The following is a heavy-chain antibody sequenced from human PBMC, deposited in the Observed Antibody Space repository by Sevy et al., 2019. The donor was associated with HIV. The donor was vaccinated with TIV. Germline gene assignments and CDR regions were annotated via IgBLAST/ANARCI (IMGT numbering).Heavy chain of an antibody. D-gene: IGHD5-18*01. V-gene: IGHV4-59*01. CDR2: IHYSGST. CDR1: GGSISGYY. CDR3: ARKYSYGSNFDY. J-gene: IGHJ4*02. Sequence: SETLSLTCTVSGGSISGYYWTWIRQSPGKGLEWIGYIHYSGSTNYNPSLEGRVTISGDTSKNQFSLRLTSVTAADTAVYYWARKYSYGSNFDYWGQGTLVTVSS.